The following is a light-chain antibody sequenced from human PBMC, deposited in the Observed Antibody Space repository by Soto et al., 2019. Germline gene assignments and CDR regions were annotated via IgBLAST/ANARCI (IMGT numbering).Light chain of an antibody. CDR1: QSVNSN. CDR2: GAS. J-gene: IGKJ1*01. V-gene: IGKV3-15*01. Sequence: EIVLTQSPAALSVSPGQRVTLSCRASQSVNSNVAWYQQKPGLAPRLLVYGASTRATDIPARFSGTGSGTEFTLTISSLRSEDFATYYCQHYNYLPPTWTFGQGTKVEVK. CDR3: QHYNYLPPTWT.